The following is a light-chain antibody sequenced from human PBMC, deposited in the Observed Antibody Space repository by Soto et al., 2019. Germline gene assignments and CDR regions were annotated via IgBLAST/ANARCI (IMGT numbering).Light chain of an antibody. CDR3: QKYNNWPPLT. V-gene: IGKV3-15*01. Sequence: EIVMTQSPATLSVSPGERATLSCRASQSVSSNLAWYQQKPGQAPRLLIYGASTRATGIPARLSGSGSGTECKLPISSLQSEDFAVYYCQKYNNWPPLTFGGGTKVEIK. CDR2: GAS. J-gene: IGKJ4*01. CDR1: QSVSSN.